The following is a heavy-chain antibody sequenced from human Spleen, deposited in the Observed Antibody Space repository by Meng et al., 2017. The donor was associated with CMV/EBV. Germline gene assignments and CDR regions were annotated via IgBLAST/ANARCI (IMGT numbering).Heavy chain of an antibody. CDR1: GHTFADYY. J-gene: IGHJ4*02. Sequence: QWGESGDEVKKPGASGKVSCKASGHTFADYYINWVRQAPGQGLEWMGWINPNSGGTNYAQKFQGRVTMTRDTSISTAYMELSRLRSDDTAVYYCARVEVVAATDPFDYWGQGTLVTVSS. CDR2: INPNSGGT. D-gene: IGHD2-15*01. V-gene: IGHV1-2*02. CDR3: ARVEVVAATDPFDY.